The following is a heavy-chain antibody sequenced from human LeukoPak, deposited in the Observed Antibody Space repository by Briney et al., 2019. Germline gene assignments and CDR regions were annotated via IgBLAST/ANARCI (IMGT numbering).Heavy chain of an antibody. CDR2: IHNSGST. CDR3: ASVYYGGADFVLEFDF. Sequence: PSETLSLTCTVSRGSISSPSYYWGWIRQPPGRGLEWIGIIHNSGSTYYNPSLQTRVTIAVDTSKSQFSLNLSSVTAADTAVYFCASVYYGGADFVLEFDFWGQGTLVTVSS. CDR1: RGSISSPSYY. V-gene: IGHV4-39*01. J-gene: IGHJ4*02. D-gene: IGHD1-26*01.